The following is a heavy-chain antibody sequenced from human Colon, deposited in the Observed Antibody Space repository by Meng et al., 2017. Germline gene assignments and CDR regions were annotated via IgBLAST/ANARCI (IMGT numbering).Heavy chain of an antibody. CDR2: IPTKRDGGTT. CDR1: GFTFTNAW. J-gene: IGHJ4*02. Sequence: GESLKISCVASGFTFTNAWMTWVRQAPGKGLEWVGRIPTKRDGGTTEYGAPVKGRFTISRDDSKNTLYLQMNSLKTEDTAVYYCLTTLRWSSEANYWGQGTLVTVSS. V-gene: IGHV3-15*01. D-gene: IGHD3-3*01. CDR3: LTTLRWSSEANY.